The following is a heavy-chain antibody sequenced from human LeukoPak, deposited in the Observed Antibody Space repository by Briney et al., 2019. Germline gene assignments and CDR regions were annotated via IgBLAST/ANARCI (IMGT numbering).Heavy chain of an antibody. D-gene: IGHD2-2*01. Sequence: GASVTVSCKSSGYTFTSYYMHWVRQAPGQGLEWMGIINPSGGSTSYAQKFQGRVTMTRDMSTSTVYMELSSLRSEDTAVYYCARDRGTRHNLNWFDPWGQGTLVTVSS. CDR2: INPSGGST. V-gene: IGHV1-46*01. CDR3: ARDRGTRHNLNWFDP. J-gene: IGHJ5*02. CDR1: GYTFTSYY.